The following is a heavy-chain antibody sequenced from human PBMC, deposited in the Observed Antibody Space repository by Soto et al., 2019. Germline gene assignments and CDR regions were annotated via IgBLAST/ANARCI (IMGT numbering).Heavy chain of an antibody. D-gene: IGHD3-16*02. CDR2: IRSKADSYAT. V-gene: IGHV3-73*01. Sequence: GGSLRLCCAASGFTFSASAMHWLRQALGKGLEWVGRIRSKADSYATAYAASVKGRFTIPRDDSKNTAYLQMNSLRAEDTAVYYCAKDRVPYYDYVWGSHRSHTFDYWGQETLVTVSS. J-gene: IGHJ4*02. CDR3: AKDRVPYYDYVWGSHRSHTFDY. CDR1: GFTFSASA.